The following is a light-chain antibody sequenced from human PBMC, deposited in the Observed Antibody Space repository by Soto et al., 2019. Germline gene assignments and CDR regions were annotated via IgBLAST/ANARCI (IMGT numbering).Light chain of an antibody. Sequence: EIVLTQSPGTLSLSPGERATLSCRASQSVTSSYLAWYQQKPGQGPRLLISGASSRATGMPDRFSGSGSGTDFTLTISRLEPEDFAVYYCQQYSTSRLTFGGGTKVEIK. V-gene: IGKV3-20*01. J-gene: IGKJ4*01. CDR3: QQYSTSRLT. CDR1: QSVTSSY. CDR2: GAS.